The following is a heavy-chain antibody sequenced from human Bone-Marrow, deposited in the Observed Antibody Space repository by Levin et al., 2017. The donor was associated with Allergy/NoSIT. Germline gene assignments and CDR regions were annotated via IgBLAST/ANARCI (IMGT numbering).Heavy chain of an antibody. CDR3: ARGRNWGTILSYWYFDL. Sequence: GESLKISCAASGFTFSSYSMNWVRQAPGKGLEWVSSISSSSSYIYYADSVKGRFTISRDNAKNSLYLQMNSLRAEDTAVYYCARGRNWGTILSYWYFDLWGRGTLVTVSS. CDR2: ISSSSSYI. D-gene: IGHD7-27*01. CDR1: GFTFSSYS. J-gene: IGHJ2*01. V-gene: IGHV3-21*01.